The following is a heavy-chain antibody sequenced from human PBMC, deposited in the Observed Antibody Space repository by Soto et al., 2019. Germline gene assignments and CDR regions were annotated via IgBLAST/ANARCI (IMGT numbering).Heavy chain of an antibody. CDR2: ISYDGSNK. D-gene: IGHD6-19*01. V-gene: IGHV3-30-3*01. Sequence: GGSLRLSCAASGFTFSSYAMHWVRQAPGKGLEWVAVISYDGSNKYYADSVKGRFTISRDNSKNTLYLQMNSLRAEDTAVYYCARVWNKPEGSSGWYVPADDAFDIWGQGTMVTVSS. CDR3: ARVWNKPEGSSGWYVPADDAFDI. J-gene: IGHJ3*02. CDR1: GFTFSSYA.